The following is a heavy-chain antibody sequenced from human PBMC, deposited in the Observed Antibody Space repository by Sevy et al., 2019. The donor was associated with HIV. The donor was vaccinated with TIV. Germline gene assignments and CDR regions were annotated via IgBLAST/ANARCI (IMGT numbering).Heavy chain of an antibody. CDR1: GFTFSSYA. J-gene: IGHJ6*02. V-gene: IGHV3-30*04. CDR2: ISYDGSNK. CDR3: AAVAVAGLMRYYGMDV. Sequence: GGSLRLSCAASGFTFSSYAMHWVRQAPGKGLEWVAVISYDGSNKYYADSVKGRFTISRDNSKNTLYLQMNSLRAGDTAVYYCAAVAVAGLMRYYGMDVWGQGTTVTVSS. D-gene: IGHD6-19*01.